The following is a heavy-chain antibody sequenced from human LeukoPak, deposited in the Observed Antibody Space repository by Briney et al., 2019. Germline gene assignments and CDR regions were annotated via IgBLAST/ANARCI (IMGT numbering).Heavy chain of an antibody. CDR3: ARTEVVAATITHFDY. Sequence: SQTLSLTCTVSGGSISSGGYYWSWIRQHPGKGLEWIGYIYYSGSTSYNPSLKSRVTISVDTSKNQFSLKLSSVTPADTAVYYCARTEVVAATITHFDYWGQGTPVTVSS. J-gene: IGHJ4*02. CDR2: IYYSGST. CDR1: GGSISSGGYY. V-gene: IGHV4-31*03. D-gene: IGHD2-15*01.